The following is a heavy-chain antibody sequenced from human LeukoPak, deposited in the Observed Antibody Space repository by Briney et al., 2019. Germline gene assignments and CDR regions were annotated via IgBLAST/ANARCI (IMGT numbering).Heavy chain of an antibody. CDR1: GYTFTSYY. CDR2: INPSGGST. D-gene: IGHD3-10*01. CDR3: ARDTLYYYGSGSPLDY. Sequence: ASVKVSCKASGYTFTSYYMHWVRQAPGQGLEWMGIINPSGGSTSYAQKFQGRVTMTRDMSTSTVYMELSSLRSEDTAVYYCARDTLYYYGSGSPLDYWGQGTLVTVSS. V-gene: IGHV1-46*01. J-gene: IGHJ4*02.